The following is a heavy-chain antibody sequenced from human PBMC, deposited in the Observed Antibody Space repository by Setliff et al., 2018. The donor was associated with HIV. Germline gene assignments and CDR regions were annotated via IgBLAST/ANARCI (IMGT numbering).Heavy chain of an antibody. V-gene: IGHV1-18*01. Sequence: ASVKVSCKASGYSFTSYGVSWVRQAPGQGLEWMGWISAYNVNTNYAQKLQGRVTMTTDTSTSTAYMELRSLRSDDTAVYYCARVPISGYYYYGMDVWGQGTTVTVS. J-gene: IGHJ6*02. CDR3: ARVPISGYYYYGMDV. CDR2: ISAYNVNT. CDR1: GYSFTSYG.